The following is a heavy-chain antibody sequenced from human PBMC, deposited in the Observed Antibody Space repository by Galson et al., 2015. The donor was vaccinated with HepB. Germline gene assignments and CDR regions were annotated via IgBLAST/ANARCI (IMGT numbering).Heavy chain of an antibody. CDR3: ARDGAYCGGDCYVWSYYYYYMDV. CDR1: GYTFTSYG. Sequence: SVKVSCKASGYTFTSYGISWVRQAPGQGLEWMGWISAYNGNTNYAQKLQGRVTMTTDTSTSTAYMELRSLRSDDTAVYYCARDGAYCGGDCYVWSYYYYYMDVWGKGTTVTVSS. J-gene: IGHJ6*03. V-gene: IGHV1-18*01. D-gene: IGHD2-21*01. CDR2: ISAYNGNT.